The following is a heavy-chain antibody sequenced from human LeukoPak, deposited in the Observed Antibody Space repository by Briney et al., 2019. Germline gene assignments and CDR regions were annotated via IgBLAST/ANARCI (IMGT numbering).Heavy chain of an antibody. CDR1: GYTFTGYY. CDR3: AKDRESFIVVVVAATDY. CDR2: INPNSGGT. Sequence: ASVKVSCKASGYTFTGYYMHWVRQAPGQGLEWMGWINPNSGGTNYAQKFQGRVTMTRDTSVSTAYMELSRLRSDDTAVYYCAKDRESFIVVVVAATDYWGQGTLVTVSS. J-gene: IGHJ4*02. D-gene: IGHD2-15*01. V-gene: IGHV1-2*02.